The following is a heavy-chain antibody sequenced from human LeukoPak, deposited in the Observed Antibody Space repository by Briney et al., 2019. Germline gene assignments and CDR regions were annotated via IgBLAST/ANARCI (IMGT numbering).Heavy chain of an antibody. CDR3: ARDYYDILTGYSLTASGFDY. D-gene: IGHD3-9*01. Sequence: GGSLRLSCAASGFTFSSYGMHWVRQAPGKGLEWVAVIWYDGSNKYYADSVKGRFTISRDNSKNSLYLQMNSLRAEDTAVYYCARDYYDILTGYSLTASGFDYWGQGTLVTVSS. J-gene: IGHJ4*02. V-gene: IGHV3-33*01. CDR2: IWYDGSNK. CDR1: GFTFSSYG.